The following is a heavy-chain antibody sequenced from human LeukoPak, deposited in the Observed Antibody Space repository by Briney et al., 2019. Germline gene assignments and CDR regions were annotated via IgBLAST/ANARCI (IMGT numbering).Heavy chain of an antibody. CDR3: ARGRARDGSFPWLDS. V-gene: IGHV4-59*01. CDR1: GDSIGSYY. J-gene: IGHJ5*01. D-gene: IGHD3-10*01. CDR2: IFYSGSA. Sequence: SETLSLTCSVSGDSIGSYYWTWIRQSAGKGLEWIGYIFYSGSANYSPSLKSRVTISVDTSNNQFSLQLRSVTAADTAIYYCARGRARDGSFPWLDSWGQGTLVTVSS.